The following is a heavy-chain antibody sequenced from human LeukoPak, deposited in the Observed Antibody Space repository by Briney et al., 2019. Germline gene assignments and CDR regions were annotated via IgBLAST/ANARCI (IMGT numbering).Heavy chain of an antibody. J-gene: IGHJ4*02. CDR2: IRYDGSNK. D-gene: IGHD3-10*01. Sequence: PGGSLRLSCAASGFTFSSYGMHWVRQAPGKGLEWVAFIRYDGSNKYYADSVKGRFTISRDNSKNTLYLQMNSLRAEDTAVYYCAKVAQELLWFASYFDYWGQGTLVTVSS. CDR3: AKVAQELLWFASYFDY. CDR1: GFTFSSYG. V-gene: IGHV3-30*02.